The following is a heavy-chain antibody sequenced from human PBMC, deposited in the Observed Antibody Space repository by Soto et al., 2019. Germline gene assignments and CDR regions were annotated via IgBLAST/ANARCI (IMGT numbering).Heavy chain of an antibody. V-gene: IGHV3-23*01. Sequence: GGSLRLSCAASGFTFSSYAMSWVRQAPGKGLEWVSAISGSGGSTYYADSVKGRFTISRDNSKNTLYLQMNSLRAEDTAVYYCAKFAIPYMIVVVITTPLIDYWGQGTLVTV. CDR3: AKFAIPYMIVVVITTPLIDY. D-gene: IGHD3-22*01. CDR2: ISGSGGST. CDR1: GFTFSSYA. J-gene: IGHJ4*02.